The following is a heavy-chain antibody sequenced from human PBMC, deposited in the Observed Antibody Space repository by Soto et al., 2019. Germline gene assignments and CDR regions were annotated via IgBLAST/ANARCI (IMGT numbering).Heavy chain of an antibody. V-gene: IGHV5-51*01. J-gene: IGHJ4*02. D-gene: IGHD3-22*01. Sequence: GESLKISCKVSGYIFSNYWIGWVRQTPGKDLEWMGIIYPGGSDTTYSPSFQGQVTLSVDKSISTAYLQWTSLQASDTAIYYCARRDFYDSSGYTFDYWGQGTPVTVSS. CDR3: ARRDFYDSSGYTFDY. CDR2: IYPGGSDT. CDR1: GYIFSNYW.